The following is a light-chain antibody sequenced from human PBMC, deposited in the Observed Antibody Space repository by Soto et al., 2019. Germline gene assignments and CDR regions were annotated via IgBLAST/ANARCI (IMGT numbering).Light chain of an antibody. J-gene: IGKJ1*01. V-gene: IGKV3-20*01. CDR1: QSVNNNY. CDR2: GVS. Sequence: EIVLTQSPGTLSVSPGERATLSCRASQSVNNNYLGWYQQKPGQAPRLLIYGVSNRAAGIPNRFSASGSGTDFTLTISRLEPGDFAVYYCQQYDISPRTFGQGTKVDIK. CDR3: QQYDISPRT.